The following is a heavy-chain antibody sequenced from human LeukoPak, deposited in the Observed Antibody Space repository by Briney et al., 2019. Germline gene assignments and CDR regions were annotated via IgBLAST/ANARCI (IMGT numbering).Heavy chain of an antibody. Sequence: SQTLSLTCTVSGGSISGYYWSWIRQPPGKGLEWIAYIYYSGSTNYNPSLKSRVTISVDTSKNQFSLRLSSVTAADTAVYYCAGGHFHPFDPWGQGTLVTVSS. CDR3: AGGHFHPFDP. V-gene: IGHV4-59*08. CDR2: IYYSGST. J-gene: IGHJ5*02. CDR1: GGSISGYY. D-gene: IGHD3-16*01.